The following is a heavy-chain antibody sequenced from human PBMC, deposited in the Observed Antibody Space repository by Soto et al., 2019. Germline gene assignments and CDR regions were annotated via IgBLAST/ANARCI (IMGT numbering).Heavy chain of an antibody. CDR2: ISHRGTA. CDR3: TRVSATGTRWFDP. D-gene: IGHD6-13*01. J-gene: IGHJ5*02. V-gene: IGHV4-31*03. CDR1: GGSISSGAYY. Sequence: SETLSLTCTVSGGSISSGAYYWGWIRQHPGKGLEWIGYISHRGTAYYTPSLKSRVSLSVDPSKSQFSLNVTSLTAADTAVYYCTRVSATGTRWFDPWGPGTLVTVSS.